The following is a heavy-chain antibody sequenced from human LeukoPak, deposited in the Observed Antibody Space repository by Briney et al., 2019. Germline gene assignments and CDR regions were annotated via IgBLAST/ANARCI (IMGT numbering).Heavy chain of an antibody. Sequence: ASVKVSCKASGYTFTGYYMHWVRQAPGQGLEWGGWINSNSGGTNYAEEFQGWVTMTRDTSISTAYMELSRLRSDVTAVYYCARAFRRLFSLGLVAAAGNGGSFDIWGQGTMVTVSS. CDR2: INSNSGGT. J-gene: IGHJ3*02. CDR1: GYTFTGYY. CDR3: ARAFRRLFSLGLVAAAGNGGSFDI. D-gene: IGHD6-13*01. V-gene: IGHV1-2*04.